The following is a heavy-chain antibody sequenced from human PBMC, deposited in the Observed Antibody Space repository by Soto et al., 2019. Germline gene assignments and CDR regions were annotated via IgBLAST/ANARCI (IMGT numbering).Heavy chain of an antibody. CDR3: ARGGDTAMVAFDY. Sequence: SETLSLTCAVYGGSFSGYYWSWIRQPPGKGLEWIGEINHSGSTNYNPSLKSRVTISVDTSKNQFSLKLSSVTAADTAVYYCARGGDTAMVAFDYWGQGTLLTVSS. CDR2: INHSGST. J-gene: IGHJ4*02. CDR1: GGSFSGYY. V-gene: IGHV4-34*01. D-gene: IGHD5-18*01.